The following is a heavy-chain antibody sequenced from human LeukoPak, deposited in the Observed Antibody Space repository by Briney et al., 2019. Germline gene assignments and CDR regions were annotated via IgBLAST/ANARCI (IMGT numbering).Heavy chain of an antibody. D-gene: IGHD3-10*01. Sequence: GGALRLSCAASGFTFSSYWMYWVRQAPGKGLVWVSRINSDAKTTNYADSVKGRFTISRDNAKNTLYLQMNSLRAEDTAVYYCARDITLTRGGRSDYWGQGTLVTVSA. CDR2: INSDAKTT. J-gene: IGHJ4*02. CDR1: GFTFSSYW. CDR3: ARDITLTRGGRSDY. V-gene: IGHV3-74*01.